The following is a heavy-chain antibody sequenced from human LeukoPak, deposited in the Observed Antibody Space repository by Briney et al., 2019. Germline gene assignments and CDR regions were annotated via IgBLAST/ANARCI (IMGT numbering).Heavy chain of an antibody. J-gene: IGHJ4*02. D-gene: IGHD5-18*01. CDR1: GFTFSNYA. Sequence: GGSLRLSCVASGFTFSNYAMSWVRQAPEKGLDWVSVISGSAHKIRYADSVKGRFTISRDNSENTVYLQMNNLRAEDTALYYCAGRVTGYSSGYVYWGQGTLVTVSS. V-gene: IGHV3-23*01. CDR3: AGRVTGYSSGYVY. CDR2: ISGSAHKI.